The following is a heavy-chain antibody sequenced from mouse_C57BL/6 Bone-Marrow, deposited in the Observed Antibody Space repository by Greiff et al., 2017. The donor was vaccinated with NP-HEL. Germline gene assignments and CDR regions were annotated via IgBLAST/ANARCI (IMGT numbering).Heavy chain of an antibody. Sequence: QVQLQQPGAELVMPGASVKLSCKASGYTFTSYWMYWVKQRPGQGLEWIGEIDPSDSYTNYNQKFKGKSTLTVDKSSSTAYMQLSSLTSEDSAVYYCARSSRRYYFDYWGQGTTLTVSS. J-gene: IGHJ2*01. CDR1: GYTFTSYW. V-gene: IGHV1-69*01. CDR2: IDPSDSYT. CDR3: ARSSRRYYFDY.